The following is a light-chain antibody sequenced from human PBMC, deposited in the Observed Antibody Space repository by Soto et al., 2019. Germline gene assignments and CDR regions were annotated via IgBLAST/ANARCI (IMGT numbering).Light chain of an antibody. CDR2: GAS. CDR3: QQYNNWPLT. J-gene: IGKJ4*01. CDR1: QSVSSN. Sequence: ELVMTQSPATLSVSPGETTTLSCRASQSVSSNLAWYQHKPGQAPRLLIYGASTRATGIPARFSGSGSGTEFILTISSLQSEDFAVYSCQQYNNWPLTFGGGTKVDIK. V-gene: IGKV3-15*01.